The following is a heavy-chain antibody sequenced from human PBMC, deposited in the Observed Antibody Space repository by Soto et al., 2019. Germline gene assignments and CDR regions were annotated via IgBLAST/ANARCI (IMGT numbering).Heavy chain of an antibody. V-gene: IGHV3-7*01. CDR1: GFTFSRYY. D-gene: IGHD2-8*01. Sequence: EVQLVESGGGLVLPGGSLRLSCAASGFTFSRYYMSWVRHAPGTGLERVANIQKDGSDKYYVDSVKGRFTISSDNAKNSLFLQMNNLRAEDTAVYYCSREGVVYQARRRSNDDAFDLWGQGTRGTVSS. J-gene: IGHJ3*01. CDR2: IQKDGSDK. CDR3: SREGVVYQARRRSNDDAFDL.